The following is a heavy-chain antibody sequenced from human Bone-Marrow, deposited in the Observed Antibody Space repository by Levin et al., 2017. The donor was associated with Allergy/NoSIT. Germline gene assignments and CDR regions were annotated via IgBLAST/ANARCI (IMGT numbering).Heavy chain of an antibody. Sequence: GGSLRLSCAASGFTLSRFAMHWVRQAPGKGLEWVSTISGSGGNTYYAESVKGRFTISRDNSKNTLYLEMSSLRVGDTAIYYCARRFGEFLDYWGQGTLVTVSS. D-gene: IGHD3-10*01. V-gene: IGHV3-23*01. CDR2: ISGSGGNT. J-gene: IGHJ4*02. CDR3: ARRFGEFLDY. CDR1: GFTLSRFA.